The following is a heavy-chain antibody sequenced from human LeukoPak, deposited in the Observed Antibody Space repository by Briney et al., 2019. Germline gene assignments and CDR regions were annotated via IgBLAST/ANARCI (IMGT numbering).Heavy chain of an antibody. D-gene: IGHD6-13*01. CDR3: ARVRQQLSRKYYYYYMDV. Sequence: SVKVSCKASGGTFSSYAISWVRQAPGQGLEWMGGIIPIFGTANYAQKFQGRVTITADESTSTAYMELSSLRSEDTAVYYCARVRQQLSRKYYYYYMDVWGKGTTVTVSS. V-gene: IGHV1-69*13. J-gene: IGHJ6*03. CDR1: GGTFSSYA. CDR2: IIPIFGTA.